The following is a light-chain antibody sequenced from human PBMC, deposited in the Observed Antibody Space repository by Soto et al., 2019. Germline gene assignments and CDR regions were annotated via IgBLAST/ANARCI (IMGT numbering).Light chain of an antibody. V-gene: IGKV3-15*01. CDR3: QHYNDRPLT. J-gene: IGKJ4*01. Sequence: EIVMTQSPATRSVSPGERATLSCRASQSISNNLAWYQQKPGQAPRLLIYGASTRATGIPARFSGSGSGTEVTLTISSLQSEDFAVYSGQHYNDRPLTFGGGTKVEIK. CDR1: QSISNN. CDR2: GAS.